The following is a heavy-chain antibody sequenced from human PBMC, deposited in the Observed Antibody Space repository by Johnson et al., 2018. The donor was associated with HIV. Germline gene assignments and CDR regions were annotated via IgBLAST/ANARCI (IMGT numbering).Heavy chain of an antibody. CDR1: EFTVSSNY. CDR3: AREQSGIAAAGNENAFDI. Sequence: VQLVESGGKLIQPGGSLRLSCAASEFTVSSNYMSWVRQAPGKGLEWVSIIYSGGSTYYADSVKGRFTISRDNSKNTLYLQMNSLRAEDTAVYYCAREQSGIAAAGNENAFDIWGQGTMVTVSS. J-gene: IGHJ3*02. V-gene: IGHV3-66*03. D-gene: IGHD6-13*01. CDR2: IYSGGST.